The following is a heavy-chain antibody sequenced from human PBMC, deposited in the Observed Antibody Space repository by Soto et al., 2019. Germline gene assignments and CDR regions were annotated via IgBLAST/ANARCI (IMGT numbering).Heavy chain of an antibody. J-gene: IGHJ4*02. V-gene: IGHV3-33*01. D-gene: IGHD1-26*01. CDR2: MWSDGTTT. CDR1: GFIFNNYA. Sequence: QVQLVESGGGVVQPGSSLRLACRTSGFIFNNYAMHWVRQAPGKGLEWVALMWSDGTTTYYGDSVKGRFTISRDYSKNTLFLQMNSLRVEDTALYYCARVGGTFAHDFDNWGQGTLVTVSS. CDR3: ARVGGTFAHDFDN.